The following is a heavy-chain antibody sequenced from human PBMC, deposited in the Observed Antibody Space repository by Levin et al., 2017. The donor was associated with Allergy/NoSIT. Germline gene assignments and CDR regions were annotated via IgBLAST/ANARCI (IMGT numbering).Heavy chain of an antibody. D-gene: IGHD3-10*01. CDR2: ISSTSSYI. J-gene: IGHJ6*02. CDR3: ARGGGSTKGGMDV. Sequence: LSLTCEGSGFTFRGYTIHWVRQAPGKGLEWVSSISSTSSYIHYADSVKGRFTISRDNAKNSLYLQMNSLRAEDTAVYYCARGGGSTKGGMDVWGQGTTVTVSS. CDR1: GFTFRGYT. V-gene: IGHV3-21*01.